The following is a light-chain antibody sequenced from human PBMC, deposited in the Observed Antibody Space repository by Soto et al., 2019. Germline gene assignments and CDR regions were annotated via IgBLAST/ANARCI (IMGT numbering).Light chain of an antibody. V-gene: IGLV2-14*01. CDR1: SSDVGGYNY. CDR2: DVS. CDR3: NSYTTSSTYV. Sequence: QSALTQPASVSGSPGQPITISCTGTSSDVGGYNYVSWYQQHPGKAPKVMIYDVSNRPSGVSNRSSGSKSGNTASLTISGLPGEDEADYCCNSYTTSSTYVFGTGTKLTVL. J-gene: IGLJ1*01.